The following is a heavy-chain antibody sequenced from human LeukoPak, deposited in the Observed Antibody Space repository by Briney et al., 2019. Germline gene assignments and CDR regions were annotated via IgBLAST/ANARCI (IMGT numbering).Heavy chain of an antibody. Sequence: PSETLSLTCTVSGGSISSYYWSWIRQPPGKGLEWIGYIYYSGSTNYNPSLKSRVTISVDTSKNQFSLKLSSVTAADTAVYYCARDVGYYYGSGSYYFDYWGQGTLVTVSS. D-gene: IGHD3-10*01. V-gene: IGHV4-59*01. CDR3: ARDVGYYYGSGSYYFDY. CDR2: IYYSGST. J-gene: IGHJ4*02. CDR1: GGSISSYY.